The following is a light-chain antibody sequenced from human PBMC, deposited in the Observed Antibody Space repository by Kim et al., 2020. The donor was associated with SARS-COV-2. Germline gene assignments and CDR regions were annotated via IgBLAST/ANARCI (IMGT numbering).Light chain of an antibody. CDR3: QQYGSSAYT. Sequence: SPGERATLSCRASQSVSSSYLAWYQQKPGQAPRLLIYGASSRATGIPDRFSGSGSGTDFTLTISRLEPEDFAVYYCQQYGSSAYTFGQGTKLEI. CDR2: GAS. V-gene: IGKV3-20*01. CDR1: QSVSSSY. J-gene: IGKJ2*01.